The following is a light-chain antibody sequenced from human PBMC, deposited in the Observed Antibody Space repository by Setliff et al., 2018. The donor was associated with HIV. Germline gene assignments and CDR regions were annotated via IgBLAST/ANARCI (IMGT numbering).Light chain of an antibody. V-gene: IGLV2-8*01. CDR3: GSYAGSNNYV. CDR1: SXXXGCYND. J-gene: IGLJ1*01. CDR2: AVS. Sequence: QXXLTQPPXXXGSPGQSVTISCXGSSXXXGCYNDVSWYQQHPGKAPKLMIYAVSKRPSGVPDRFSGSKSGNTASLTVSGLQVEDEADYYCGSYAGSNNYVFGTGTKV.